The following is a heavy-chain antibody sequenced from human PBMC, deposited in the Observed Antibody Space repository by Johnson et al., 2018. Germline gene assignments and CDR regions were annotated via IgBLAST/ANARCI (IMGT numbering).Heavy chain of an antibody. V-gene: IGHV3-30*03. Sequence: QVQLQESGGGLVQPGGSLRLSCAASGFTFSSYAMSWVRQAPGKGLEWVAVISYDGSTKTYADSVKGRFTISRDNSKNTLYLQMNSLRAEDTAVYYCARGTAMAFDIWGQGTMVTGSS. J-gene: IGHJ3*02. CDR2: ISYDGSTK. CDR1: GFTFSSYA. CDR3: ARGTAMAFDI. D-gene: IGHD5-18*01.